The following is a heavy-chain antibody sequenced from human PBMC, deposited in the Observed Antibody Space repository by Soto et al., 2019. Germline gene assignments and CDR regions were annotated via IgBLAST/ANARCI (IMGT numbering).Heavy chain of an antibody. CDR2: IYYSGST. Sequence: SETLSLTCTVSGGSISSYYWSWIRQPPGKGLEWIGYIYYSGSTNYNPSLKSRVTISVDTSKNQFSLKLSSVTAADTAVYYCARLPIAAAGYHYYYGMDVWGQGTTVTVSS. D-gene: IGHD6-13*01. V-gene: IGHV4-59*01. J-gene: IGHJ6*02. CDR3: ARLPIAAAGYHYYYGMDV. CDR1: GGSISSYY.